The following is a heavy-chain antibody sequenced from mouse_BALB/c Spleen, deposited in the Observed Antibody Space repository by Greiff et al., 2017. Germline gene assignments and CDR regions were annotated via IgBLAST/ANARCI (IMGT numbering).Heavy chain of an antibody. Sequence: DVHLVESGGGLVQPGGSRKLSCAASGFTFSSFGMHWVRQAPEKGLEWVAYISSGSSTIYYADTVKGRFTISRDNPKNTLFLQMTSLRSEDTAMYYCARGYYYFDYWGQGTTLTVSS. D-gene: IGHD2-14*01. CDR3: ARGYYYFDY. CDR2: ISSGSSTI. V-gene: IGHV5-17*02. J-gene: IGHJ2*01. CDR1: GFTFSSFG.